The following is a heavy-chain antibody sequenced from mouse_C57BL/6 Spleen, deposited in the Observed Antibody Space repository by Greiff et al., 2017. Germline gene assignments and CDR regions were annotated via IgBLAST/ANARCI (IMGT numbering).Heavy chain of an antibody. CDR3: ARAGRDYYAMDY. J-gene: IGHJ4*01. V-gene: IGHV3-1*01. CDR2: ISYSGST. CDR1: GYSITSGYD. Sequence: VQLQQSGPGMVKPSQSLSLTCTVTGYSITSGYDWHWIRHFPGNKLEWMGYISYSGSTNYNPSLKSRISITHDTSKNHFFLKLNSVTTEDTATYYCARAGRDYYAMDYWGQGTSVTVSS.